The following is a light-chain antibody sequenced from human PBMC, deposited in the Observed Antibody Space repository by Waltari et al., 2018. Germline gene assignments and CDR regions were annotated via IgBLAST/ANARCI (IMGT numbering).Light chain of an antibody. CDR2: GAS. CDR1: PSTIGPTED. V-gene: IGLV1-40*01. CDR3: HSYDSSLSTWL. J-gene: IGLJ3*02. Sequence: QSVLTQPSSVSGAPGQRVTISCHGSPSTIGPTEDVPWYQQIPGTVPRFLIPGASNRPSGVPDRFSASKSGTSASLAIADLHVEDEADYYCHSYDSSLSTWLFGGGTKLTVL.